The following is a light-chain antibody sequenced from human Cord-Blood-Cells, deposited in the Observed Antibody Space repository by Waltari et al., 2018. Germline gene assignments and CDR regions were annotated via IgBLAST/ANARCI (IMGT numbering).Light chain of an antibody. CDR1: QSVSSSY. CDR3: QQYGSSSST. Sequence: EIVLTQSTGTLPLSPGERATLSCRASQSVSSSYLAWYQQKPGQAPRLLIYGASRRATGIPDRFSGSGCGTDFTLTISRLEPEYFAVYYCQQYGSSSSTFGQGTRLEIK. J-gene: IGKJ5*01. CDR2: GAS. V-gene: IGKV3-20*01.